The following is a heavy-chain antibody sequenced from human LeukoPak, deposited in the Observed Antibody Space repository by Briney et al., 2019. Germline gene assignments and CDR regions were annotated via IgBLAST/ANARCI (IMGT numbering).Heavy chain of an antibody. CDR1: GFTFSSYS. CDR2: ISSSSSTI. CDR3: ARDRGWQLVPEPYYGMDV. V-gene: IGHV3-48*02. J-gene: IGHJ6*02. D-gene: IGHD6-6*01. Sequence: PGGSLRLSCAASGFTFSSYSMNWVRQAPGKGLEWVSYISSSSSTIYYADSVKGRFTISRDNAKNSLYLQMNSLRDEDTAVYYCARDRGWQLVPEPYYGMDVWGQGTTVTVSS.